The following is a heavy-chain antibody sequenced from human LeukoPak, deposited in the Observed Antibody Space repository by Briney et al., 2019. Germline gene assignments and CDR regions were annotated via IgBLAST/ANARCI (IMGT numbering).Heavy chain of an antibody. CDR3: ATSPIYDSSGYYYSFFDY. CDR2: FDPEDGET. D-gene: IGHD3-22*01. Sequence: GASVKVSCKVSGYTLTELSMHWVRQAPGKGLEWMGGFDPEDGETIYAQKFQGRVTMTEDTSTDTAYMELSSLRSEDTAVYYCATSPIYDSSGYYYSFFDYWGQGTLVTVSS. V-gene: IGHV1-24*01. J-gene: IGHJ4*02. CDR1: GYTLTELS.